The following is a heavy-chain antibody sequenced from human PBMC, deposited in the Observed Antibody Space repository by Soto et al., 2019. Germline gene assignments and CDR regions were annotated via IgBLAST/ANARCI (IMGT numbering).Heavy chain of an antibody. CDR1: GGSISSSSYY. Sequence: PSETLSPTCTVSGGSISSSSYYWGWIRQPPGKGLEWIGSIYYSGSTYYNPSLKSRVTISVDTSKNQFSLKLSSVTAADTAVYYCAVDYYDSSGYYLGYFDYWGQGTLVTVSS. CDR3: AVDYYDSSGYYLGYFDY. J-gene: IGHJ4*02. CDR2: IYYSGST. D-gene: IGHD3-22*01. V-gene: IGHV4-39*07.